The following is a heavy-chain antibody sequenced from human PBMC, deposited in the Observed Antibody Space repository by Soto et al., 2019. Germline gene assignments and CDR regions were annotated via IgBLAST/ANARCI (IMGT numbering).Heavy chain of an antibody. J-gene: IGHJ5*02. Sequence: SETLSLTCAVYGGSFSGYYWSWIRQPPGKGLEWIGEINHSGSNNYNPSLKSRVTITEDTSKNQFSLKLSSVTAADTAVYYCARWHYEATFDPWGQGTLVTVS. V-gene: IGHV4-34*01. CDR1: GGSFSGYY. CDR2: INHSGSN. D-gene: IGHD3-22*01. CDR3: ARWHYEATFDP.